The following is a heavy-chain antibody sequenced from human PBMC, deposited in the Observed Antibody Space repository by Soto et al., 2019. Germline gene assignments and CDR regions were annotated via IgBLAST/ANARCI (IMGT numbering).Heavy chain of an antibody. J-gene: IGHJ4*02. Sequence: SETLSLTCTVSGGSISSGDYYWSWIRQPPGKGLEWIGYIYYSGSTYYNPSLKSRVTISVDTSKNQFSLKLSSVTAADTAVYYCASVYDFWSGFDYWGQGTLVTVSS. CDR1: GGSISSGDYY. D-gene: IGHD3-3*01. CDR3: ASVYDFWSGFDY. V-gene: IGHV4-30-4*01. CDR2: IYYSGST.